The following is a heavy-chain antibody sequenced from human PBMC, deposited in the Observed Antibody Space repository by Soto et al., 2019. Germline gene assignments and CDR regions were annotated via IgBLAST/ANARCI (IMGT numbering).Heavy chain of an antibody. CDR2: ISSNGVAT. CDR1: GFTLSGYA. J-gene: IGHJ6*03. D-gene: IGHD6-6*01. CDR3: AGRSRPDFDSRAV. Sequence: EVQLAESGGGLAQPGGSLRLSCAASGFTLSGYAMDWVRQAPGKGLEYVSGISSNGVATYYANSVQGKFTISRDNSNNRGFLKVGSMTLKDMHVNYVAGRSRPDFDSRAVWGKGSTIPASS. V-gene: IGHV3-64*01.